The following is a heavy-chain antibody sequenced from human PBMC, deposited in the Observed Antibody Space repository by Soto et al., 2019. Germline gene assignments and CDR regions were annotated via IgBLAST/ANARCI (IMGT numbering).Heavy chain of an antibody. Sequence: EVQLLGSGGGLVQPGESLRLSCEAAGFTFSSYAMSWVRQAPGKGLEWVSGISGSGSSTYYADSVKGRFTISRDNPKNTLYLQMNSLRAEDTAVYYCAKRDSSGWTPRADYWGQGTLVTVSS. CDR2: ISGSGSST. CDR3: AKRDSSGWTPRADY. CDR1: GFTFSSYA. D-gene: IGHD6-19*01. J-gene: IGHJ4*02. V-gene: IGHV3-23*01.